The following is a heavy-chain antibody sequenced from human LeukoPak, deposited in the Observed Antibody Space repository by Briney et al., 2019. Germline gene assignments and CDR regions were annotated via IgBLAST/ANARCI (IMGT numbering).Heavy chain of an antibody. J-gene: IGHJ4*02. CDR3: ARGMIVVESPDY. CDR1: GFTFSSYW. CDR2: INSDGSST. D-gene: IGHD3-22*01. Sequence: GGSLRLSCAASGFTFSSYWMHWVRQAPGKGLVCVSRINSDGSSTNYADSVKGRFTISRDNAKNTLYLQMNSLRAEDTAVYYCARGMIVVESPDYWGQGTLVTVSS. V-gene: IGHV3-74*01.